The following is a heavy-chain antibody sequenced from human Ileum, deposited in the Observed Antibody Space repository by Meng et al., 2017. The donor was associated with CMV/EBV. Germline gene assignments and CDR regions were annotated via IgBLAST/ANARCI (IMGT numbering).Heavy chain of an antibody. CDR3: AREGESGTYQY. D-gene: IGHD1-26*01. V-gene: IGHV7-4-1*02. J-gene: IGHJ4*02. CDR1: GYTFTIYA. CDR2: IDTSTGNP. Sequence: QVQLVQSGSELEKPGASVRVSCKASGYTFTIYAMNWVRQAPGQGLEWMGWIDTSTGNPTYAQGFTGRFVFSLDTSVSTAYLQISSLKAEDTAVCYCAREGESGTYQYWGQGTLVTVSS.